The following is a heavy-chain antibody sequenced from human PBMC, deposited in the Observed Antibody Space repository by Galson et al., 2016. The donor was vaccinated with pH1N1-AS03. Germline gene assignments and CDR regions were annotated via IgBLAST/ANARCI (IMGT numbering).Heavy chain of an antibody. Sequence: SVKVSCKASGYTFTSYNMHWVRQAPGQRLEWMGIVRPSGGGTIYAPNVQDRVSLTRDTSTSTFYMELSSLRSDDTGVYFCARSGVGALTGDFDYWGQGTLVTVSS. CDR2: VRPSGGGT. CDR3: ARSGVGALTGDFDY. J-gene: IGHJ4*02. V-gene: IGHV1-46*01. D-gene: IGHD3-10*01. CDR1: GYTFTSYN.